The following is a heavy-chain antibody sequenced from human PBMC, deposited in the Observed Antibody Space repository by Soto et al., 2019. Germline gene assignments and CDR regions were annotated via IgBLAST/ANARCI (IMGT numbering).Heavy chain of an antibody. D-gene: IGHD3-3*01. CDR2: IYYSVST. Sequence: SETLSLTGTISSGSISSGDYYGSWIHGPPGEGMEWIGYIYYSVSTYYNPSLKSRVTISVDTSKDQFSLKMSSVTAEDTAVYYRARSQYYACCSGSNWTEPRGQRP. V-gene: IGHV4-30-4*01. J-gene: IGHJ5*02. CDR3: ARSQYYACCSGSNWTEP. CDR1: SGSISSGDYY.